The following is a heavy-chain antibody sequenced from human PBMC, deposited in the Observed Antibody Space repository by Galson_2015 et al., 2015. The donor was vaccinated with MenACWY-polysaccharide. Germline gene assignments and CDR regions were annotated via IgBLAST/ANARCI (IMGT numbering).Heavy chain of an antibody. CDR1: GFTFSSYE. CDR3: AKDQAGDLVYYYGMDV. V-gene: IGHV3-48*03. CDR2: ISSSGSTI. Sequence: SLRLSCAASGFTFSSYEMNWVRQAPGKGLEWVSYISSSGSTIYYADSVKGRFTISRDNAKNSLYLQMNSLRAEDTAVYYCAKDQAGDLVYYYGMDVWGQGTTVTVSS. D-gene: IGHD7-27*01. J-gene: IGHJ6*02.